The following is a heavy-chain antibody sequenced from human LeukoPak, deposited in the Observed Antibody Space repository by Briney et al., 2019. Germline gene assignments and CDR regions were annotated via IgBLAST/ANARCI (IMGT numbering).Heavy chain of an antibody. CDR1: GYTFSNYG. V-gene: IGHV1-18*01. D-gene: IGHD4-11*01. Sequence: ASVKVSCKASGYTFSNYGITWVRQAPGQGPEWMGWISAYNGNTNYAQNLQGRVTMATDTSTSTAYMELRSLRSDDTAVYYCARVGGMTTVTEADYWGQGTLVTVSS. CDR2: ISAYNGNT. J-gene: IGHJ4*02. CDR3: ARVGGMTTVTEADY.